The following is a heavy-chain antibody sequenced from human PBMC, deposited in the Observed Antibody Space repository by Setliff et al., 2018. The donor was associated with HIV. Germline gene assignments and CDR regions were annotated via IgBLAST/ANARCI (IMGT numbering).Heavy chain of an antibody. CDR2: IYSTGST. Sequence: KPSETLSLTCTVSGGPISSGSHYWSWIRQPPGKGLEWIGYIYSTGSTNYNPSLKSRVTLSVDTSKNQFSLKVTSVTAADTAVYYCAREIQFSATTYYYYYMDDWGRGTTVTVSS. CDR3: AREIQFSATTYYYYYMDD. V-gene: IGHV4-61*01. CDR1: GGPISSGSHY. D-gene: IGHD5-18*01. J-gene: IGHJ6*03.